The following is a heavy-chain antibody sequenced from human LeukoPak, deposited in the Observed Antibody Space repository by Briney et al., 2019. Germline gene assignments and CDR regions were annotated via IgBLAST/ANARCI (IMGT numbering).Heavy chain of an antibody. CDR1: GFTVSSNY. CDR2: IYSGGST. J-gene: IGHJ4*02. D-gene: IGHD3-22*01. CDR3: AKVYYDSSGYLTYFDY. V-gene: IGHV3-53*01. Sequence: PGGSLRLSCAASGFTVSSNYMSWVRQAPGKGLEWVSVIYSGGSTYYADSVKGRFTISRDNSKNTLYLQMNSLRAEDTAVYYCAKVYYDSSGYLTYFDYWGQGTLVTVSS.